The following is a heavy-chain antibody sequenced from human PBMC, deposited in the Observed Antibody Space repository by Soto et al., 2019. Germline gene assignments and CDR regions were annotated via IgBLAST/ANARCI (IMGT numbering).Heavy chain of an antibody. D-gene: IGHD3-10*01. V-gene: IGHV1-3*04. CDR1: GYSFTTHA. CDR2: MNTANGDT. CDR3: ARAIGGSDAFDI. Sequence: GASVEVSCKASGYSFTTHAMHWVRQAPGQGLEWMAWMNTANGDTRLSQKFQGRVTITRDTSASTAYMELSSLRSEDTAVYYCARAIGGSDAFDIWGQGTMVTVSS. J-gene: IGHJ3*02.